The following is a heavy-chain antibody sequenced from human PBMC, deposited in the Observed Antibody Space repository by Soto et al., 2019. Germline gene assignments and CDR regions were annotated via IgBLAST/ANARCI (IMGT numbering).Heavy chain of an antibody. D-gene: IGHD3-3*01. CDR3: AHRVLRTVFGLVTTTAIYFDF. CDR2: IYWDDDK. CDR1: GFSLTTSGVG. Sequence: QITLNESGPTVVRPTEPLTLTCRFSGFSLTTSGVGVGWIRQSPGKAPEWLELIYWDDDKRYSASLKSRLTITKDNSKNQVVLTVSDLDPTDTATYYCAHRVLRTVFGLVTTTAIYFDFWGQGTPVAVSS. J-gene: IGHJ4*02. V-gene: IGHV2-5*02.